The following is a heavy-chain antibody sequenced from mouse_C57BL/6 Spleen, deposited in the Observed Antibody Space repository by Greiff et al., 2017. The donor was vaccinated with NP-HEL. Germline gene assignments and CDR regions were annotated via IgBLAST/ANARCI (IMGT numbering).Heavy chain of an antibody. V-gene: IGHV1-69*01. D-gene: IGHD4-1*01. CDR1: GYTFTSYW. CDR3: ASWDDAMDY. Sequence: QVQLQQPGAELVMPGASVKLSCKASGYTFTSYWMHWVKQRPGQGLEWIGEIDPSDSYTNYNQKFKGKSTLTVDKSSSTAYMQLSSLTSEDSAVYYCASWDDAMDYWGQGTSVTVSS. J-gene: IGHJ4*01. CDR2: IDPSDSYT.